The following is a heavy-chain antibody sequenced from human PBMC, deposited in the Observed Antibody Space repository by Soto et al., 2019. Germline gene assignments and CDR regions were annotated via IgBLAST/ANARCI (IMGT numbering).Heavy chain of an antibody. CDR3: ARDDYGLDV. Sequence: PWGSLRLSCAASGFIVSSNYMSWVRQAPGKGLEWVSVIYSGGNTYYADSVKGRFTISRDNSKNTLYLQMNSLTAEDTAVYYCARDDYGLDVWGQGTTVTVSS. CDR2: IYSGGNT. CDR1: GFIVSSNY. J-gene: IGHJ6*02. V-gene: IGHV3-53*01.